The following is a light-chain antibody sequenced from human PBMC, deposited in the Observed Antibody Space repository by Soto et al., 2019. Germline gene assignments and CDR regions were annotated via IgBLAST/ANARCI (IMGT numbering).Light chain of an antibody. CDR2: DAS. CDR1: QSVSTN. CDR3: QQRSSWPLT. Sequence: ETVFTQSPAPLSLSPGENATLSCRASQSVSTNLAWYQQTTGQAPRLLIYDASNRATGIPARFSGSGSGTDFTLTISSLEPEDFAVYYCQQRSSWPLTFGGGTKVDIK. J-gene: IGKJ4*01. V-gene: IGKV3-11*01.